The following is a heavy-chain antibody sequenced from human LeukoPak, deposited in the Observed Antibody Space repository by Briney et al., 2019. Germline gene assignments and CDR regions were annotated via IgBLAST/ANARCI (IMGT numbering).Heavy chain of an antibody. CDR1: GFTFSDYY. CDR3: ARDGYSGYDSKNVFGYDY. CDR2: ISSSSSYT. V-gene: IGHV3-11*06. J-gene: IGHJ4*02. Sequence: KSGGSLRLSCAASGFTFSDYYMSWIRQAPGKGLEWVSYISSSSSYTNYADSVKGRFTISRDNAKNSLYLQMNGLRAEDTAVYYCARDGYSGYDSKNVFGYDYWGQGTLVTVSS. D-gene: IGHD5-12*01.